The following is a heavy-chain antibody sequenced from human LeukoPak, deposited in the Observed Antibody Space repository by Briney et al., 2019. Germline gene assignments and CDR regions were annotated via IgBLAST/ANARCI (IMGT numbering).Heavy chain of an antibody. D-gene: IGHD3-10*01. J-gene: IGHJ6*04. CDR2: IDPSDSYT. CDR1: GYSFTSYW. Sequence: GESLKISCKGSGYSFTSYWISWVRQMPGKGLEWMGGIDPSDSYTNYSPSFQGHVTISADKSISTAYLQWSSLKASDTAMYYCARHSDGSGSYYNANGMDVWGKGTTVTVSS. V-gene: IGHV5-10-1*01. CDR3: ARHSDGSGSYYNANGMDV.